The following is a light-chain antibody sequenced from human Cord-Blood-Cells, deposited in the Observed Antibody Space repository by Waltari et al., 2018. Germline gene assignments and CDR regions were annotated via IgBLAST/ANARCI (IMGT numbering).Light chain of an antibody. Sequence: EIVMTQSPATLSVSPGERATLSCRASQSVSSNLAWYQQKPGQAPRLLIYGASTRPTGIPARFSGSGSGTEFTLTISSLQSEDFAVYYCQQYNNWPPGFTFGPGTKVDIK. V-gene: IGKV3D-15*01. CDR3: QQYNNWPPGFT. J-gene: IGKJ3*01. CDR2: GAS. CDR1: QSVSSN.